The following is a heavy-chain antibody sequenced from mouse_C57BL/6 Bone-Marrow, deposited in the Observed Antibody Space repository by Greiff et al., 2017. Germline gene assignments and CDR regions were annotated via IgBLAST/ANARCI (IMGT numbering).Heavy chain of an antibody. Sequence: VHVKQSGAELVRPGASVKLSCTASGFNIKDDYMHWVKQRPEQGLEWIGWIDPENGDTEYASKFQGKATITADTSSNTAYLQLSSLTSEDTAVYYCTTGLRLSFAYWGQGTLATVSA. J-gene: IGHJ3*01. CDR2: IDPENGDT. CDR3: TTGLRLSFAY. V-gene: IGHV14-4*01. CDR1: GFNIKDDY. D-gene: IGHD3-2*02.